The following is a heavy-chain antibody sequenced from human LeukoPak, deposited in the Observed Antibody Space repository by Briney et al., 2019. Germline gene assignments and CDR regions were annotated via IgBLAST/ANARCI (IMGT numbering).Heavy chain of an antibody. D-gene: IGHD2-15*01. CDR2: IHPGDSNI. V-gene: IGHV5-51*01. Sequence: GESLKISFKGFEYRFTSYWIGWVRQMPGKGPEWMGIIHPGDSNIRYSPSFQGQITISADKSISTAYLQWSSLKASDTAMYYCARQTPNQYGMDVWGTGTTVTVSS. CDR1: EYRFTSYW. CDR3: ARQTPNQYGMDV. J-gene: IGHJ6*04.